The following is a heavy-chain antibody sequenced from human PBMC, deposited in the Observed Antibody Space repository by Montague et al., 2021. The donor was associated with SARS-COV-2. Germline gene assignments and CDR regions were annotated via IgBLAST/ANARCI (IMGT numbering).Heavy chain of an antibody. Sequence: CAISGDSVSRVRVAWDWLRHSPSRGLEWLGRTYYRSKWDSDYAESVKRRLVITPDASTNQVSLQLNSVIPEDTAVYFCASSGITLTGLDAFDIWGQGTMVTVSS. CDR3: ASSGITLTGLDAFDI. V-gene: IGHV6-1*01. D-gene: IGHD3-9*01. J-gene: IGHJ3*02. CDR2: TYYRSKWDS. CDR1: GDSVSRVRVA.